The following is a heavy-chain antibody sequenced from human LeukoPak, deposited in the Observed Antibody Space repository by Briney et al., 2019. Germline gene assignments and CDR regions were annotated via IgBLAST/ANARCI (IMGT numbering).Heavy chain of an antibody. CDR2: ISNSGTII. D-gene: IGHD2-2*01. Sequence: GGSLRLSCAASGFTFSDYYMSWIRQAPGKGLEWVSYISNSGTIIYYTDSVKGRFTISRDNAKNSLYLQMNSLRAEDTAVYYCPRAPYQLLSPGWFDPWGKGPLVTVPS. V-gene: IGHV3-11*01. CDR1: GFTFSDYY. J-gene: IGHJ5*02. CDR3: PRAPYQLLSPGWFDP.